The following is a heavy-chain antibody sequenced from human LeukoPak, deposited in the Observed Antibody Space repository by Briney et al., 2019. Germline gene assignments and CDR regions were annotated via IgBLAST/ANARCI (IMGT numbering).Heavy chain of an antibody. Sequence: ASVKVSCKASGYSFTSYAISWVRQAPGQGLEWMGGIIPIFGTANYAQKLQGRVTMTTDTSTSTAYMELRSLRSDDTAVYYCARDQRGYYYDSSGYPSIYYWGQGTLVTVSS. D-gene: IGHD3-22*01. V-gene: IGHV1-18*01. CDR1: GYSFTSYA. CDR2: IIPIFGTA. CDR3: ARDQRGYYYDSSGYPSIYY. J-gene: IGHJ4*02.